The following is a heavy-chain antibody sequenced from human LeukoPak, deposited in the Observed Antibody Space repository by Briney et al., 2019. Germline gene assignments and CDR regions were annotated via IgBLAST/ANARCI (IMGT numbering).Heavy chain of an antibody. Sequence: PSETLSLTCTVSGGSISSYYWSWIRQPPGKGLEWVGHIYYLGSTNYNPSLKSRVTISIDTSKNYFSLKLNSVIAAGTAVYYCARTPRFWGHAGVLDYWGQGTLVTVSS. J-gene: IGHJ4*02. CDR3: ARTPRFWGHAGVLDY. CDR2: IYYLGST. V-gene: IGHV4-59*01. CDR1: GGSISSYY. D-gene: IGHD3-16*01.